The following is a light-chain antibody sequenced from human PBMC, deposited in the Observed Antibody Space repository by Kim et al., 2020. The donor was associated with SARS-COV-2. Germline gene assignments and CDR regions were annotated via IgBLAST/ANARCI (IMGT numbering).Light chain of an antibody. CDR1: SGSIASNY. Sequence: KTVTSSCTGSSGSIASNYVQWYQQRPGSAPTTVIYEDNQRPSGVPDRFSGSIDSSSNSASLTISGLKTEDEADYYCQSYDSSNQVVFGGGTQLTVL. J-gene: IGLJ2*01. CDR3: QSYDSSNQVV. V-gene: IGLV6-57*02. CDR2: EDN.